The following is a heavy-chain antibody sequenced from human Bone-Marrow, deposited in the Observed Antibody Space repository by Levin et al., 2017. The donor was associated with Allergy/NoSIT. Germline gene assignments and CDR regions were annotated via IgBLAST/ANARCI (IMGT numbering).Heavy chain of an antibody. J-gene: IGHJ2*01. CDR1: EFTFSNYA. V-gene: IGHV3-23*01. CDR3: AKLRGSTGYWYFDV. CDR2: ISGRGDST. D-gene: IGHD6-6*01. Sequence: PGESLKISCVASEFTFSNYAMSWVRQAPGTGLEWVSTISGRGDSTYYADSVRGRLTISRDNSNNTVYLQMNSLRAEDTAVYYCAKLRGSTGYWYFDVWGRGTLVTVSS.